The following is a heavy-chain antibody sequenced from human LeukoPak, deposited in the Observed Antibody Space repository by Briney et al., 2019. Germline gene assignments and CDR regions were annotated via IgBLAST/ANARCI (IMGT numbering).Heavy chain of an antibody. D-gene: IGHD1-7*01. CDR2: ISAYNGNT. Sequence: GASVKVSCKASGYTFTNYGISWVRQAPGQGLEWMGWISAYNGNTHYAQRLQGRVTLTTDTPTSTAYMELRSLRFDDTAVYYCARSPGPTGGDFAYWSQGTLVTVSS. J-gene: IGHJ4*02. V-gene: IGHV1-18*01. CDR1: GYTFTNYG. CDR3: ARSPGPTGGDFAY.